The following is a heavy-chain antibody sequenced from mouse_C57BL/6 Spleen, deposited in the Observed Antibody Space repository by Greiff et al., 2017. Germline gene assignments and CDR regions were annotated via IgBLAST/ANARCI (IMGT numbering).Heavy chain of an antibody. J-gene: IGHJ4*01. D-gene: IGHD2-4*01. Sequence: EVQGVESGGGLVKPGGSLKLSCAASGFTFSDYGMHWVRQAPEKGLEWVAYISSGSSTIYYADTVKGRFTISRDNAKTTRFLQMTSLRSEDTAMYYCARSDYDKGGYARDYWGQGTSVTVSS. CDR2: ISSGSSTI. CDR3: ARSDYDKGGYARDY. CDR1: GFTFSDYG. V-gene: IGHV5-17*01.